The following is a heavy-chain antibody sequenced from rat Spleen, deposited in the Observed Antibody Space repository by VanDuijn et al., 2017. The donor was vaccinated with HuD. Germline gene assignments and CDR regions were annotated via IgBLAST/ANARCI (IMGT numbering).Heavy chain of an antibody. J-gene: IGHJ1*01. V-gene: IGHV5-20*01. CDR2: ISDDGGST. D-gene: IGHD1-2*01. Sequence: EVQLVESGGGLVQAGRSIKVSCAASGLTFSDYDMAWVLQAPTKGLEWVASISDDGGSTYYRDSVKGRFTISRDNAKSTLYLQMESLRSEDTATYYCAKDMSRTIAARSYWYFDFWGPGTMVTVSS. CDR3: AKDMSRTIAARSYWYFDF. CDR1: GLTFSDYD.